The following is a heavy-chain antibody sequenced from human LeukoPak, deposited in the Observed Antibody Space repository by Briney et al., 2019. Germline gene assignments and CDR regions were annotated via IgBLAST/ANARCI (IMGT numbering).Heavy chain of an antibody. CDR2: VYFIVSA. D-gene: IGHD3-3*01. Sequence: PSQTPSPTRTVSGPSISGYSCSSIPPPPRKGRWWVWDVYFIVSANYNPSLKSLVTISVYTSKNQCSLKLSSVTAADTAVYYCASVGGCKYYDFWSGYCRWGQGTLVTASS. J-gene: IGHJ4*02. V-gene: IGHV4-59*01. CDR1: GPSISGYS. CDR3: ASVGGCKYYDFWSGYCR.